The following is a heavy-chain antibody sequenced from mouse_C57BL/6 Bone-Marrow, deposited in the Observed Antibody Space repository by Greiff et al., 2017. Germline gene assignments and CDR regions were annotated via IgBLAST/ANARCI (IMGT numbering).Heavy chain of an antibody. CDR1: GYTFTSYW. V-gene: IGHV1-69*01. CDR2: IDPSDGYT. J-gene: IGHJ1*03. D-gene: IGHD1-1*01. Sequence: QVQLQQPGAELVMPGASVKLSCKASGYTFTSYWMHWVKQRPGQGLEWIGEIDPSDGYTNYNQKFKGKSTLTVDKSSSTAYMKLSSLTSEDSAVYYCARDNYGRSYWYFDVWGTGTTVTVSS. CDR3: ARDNYGRSYWYFDV.